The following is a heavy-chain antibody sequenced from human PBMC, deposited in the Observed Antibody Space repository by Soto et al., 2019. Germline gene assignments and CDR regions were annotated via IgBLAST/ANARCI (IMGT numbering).Heavy chain of an antibody. CDR1: GFTFHNYA. CDR3: ASGADGGPYNYSPLTH. J-gene: IGHJ4*02. CDR2: ISGFGGSVT. D-gene: IGHD2-15*01. V-gene: IGHV3-23*01. Sequence: GGSLRLSCAASGFTFHNYALSWVRQAPGKGLEWVATISGFGGSVTNYADSVRGRFTISRDNSENTVYLQLHTLGAEDTAKYYCASGADGGPYNYSPLTHWGQGTLVTVSS.